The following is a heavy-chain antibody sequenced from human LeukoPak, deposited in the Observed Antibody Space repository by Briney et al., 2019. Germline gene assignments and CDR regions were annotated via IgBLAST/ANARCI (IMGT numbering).Heavy chain of an antibody. J-gene: IGHJ5*02. Sequence: ASVKVSCKASGYTFTGYYMHWVRQAPGQGLEWMGWISPNSGGTNYAQKFQGRVTMTRDTSISTAYMELSRLRSDDTAVYYCARDLIVVNWFDPWGQGTLVTVSS. CDR2: ISPNSGGT. D-gene: IGHD2-15*01. V-gene: IGHV1-2*02. CDR3: ARDLIVVNWFDP. CDR1: GYTFTGYY.